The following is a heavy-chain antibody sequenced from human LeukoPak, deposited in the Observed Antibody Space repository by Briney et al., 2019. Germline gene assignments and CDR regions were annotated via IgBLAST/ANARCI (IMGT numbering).Heavy chain of an antibody. CDR3: ARFQVSTTSDY. CDR2: INPSGGST. D-gene: IGHD4-11*01. J-gene: IGHJ4*02. CDR1: GYTFTSYY. Sequence: GASVKVSCKASGYTFTSYYMHWVRQAPGQGLEWMGIINPSGGSTSYTQKFQGRVTMTRDMSTSTVYMELSSLRSEDTAVYYCARFQVSTTSDYWGQGTLVTVSS. V-gene: IGHV1-46*01.